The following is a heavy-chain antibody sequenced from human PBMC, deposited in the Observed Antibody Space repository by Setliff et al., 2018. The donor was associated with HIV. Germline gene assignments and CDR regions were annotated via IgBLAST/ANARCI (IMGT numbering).Heavy chain of an antibody. CDR1: GNTLRNNA. CDR3: ARDVYFTFSGEVIRHYLDV. D-gene: IGHD3-3*01. Sequence: SVKVSCKASGNTLRNNAIGWVRQAPGQGLEWMGSLIPVLGEPHYAQSFQGRVTITADESTSTVHMELSSLTSEDTAVYYCARDVYFTFSGEVIRHYLDVWGKGTTVTVSS. CDR2: LIPVLGEP. J-gene: IGHJ6*03. V-gene: IGHV1-69*11.